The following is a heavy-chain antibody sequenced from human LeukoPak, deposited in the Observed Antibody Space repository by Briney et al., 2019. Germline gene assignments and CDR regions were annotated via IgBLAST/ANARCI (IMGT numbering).Heavy chain of an antibody. D-gene: IGHD3-10*01. CDR2: ISAYNGNT. CDR1: GYTFTSYG. Sequence: GASVKVSCKASGYTFTSYGISGVRQAPGQGLEWMGWISAYNGNTNYAQKLQGRVTMTTDTSTSTAYMELRSLRSDDTAVYYCAGGARSGSYIRFDPWGQGTLVTVSS. CDR3: AGGARSGSYIRFDP. J-gene: IGHJ5*02. V-gene: IGHV1-18*01.